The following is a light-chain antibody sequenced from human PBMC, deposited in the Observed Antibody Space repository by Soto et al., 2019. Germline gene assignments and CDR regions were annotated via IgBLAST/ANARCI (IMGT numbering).Light chain of an antibody. CDR3: QTWGTGIPV. Sequence: VLTQSPSASASLGASVKLTCTLSSGHSSYAIAWHQQQPQKGPRYLMKVNSDGSHSKGDGIPDRFSGSSSGAERYLTMSSLQSEDEADYYCQTWGTGIPVFGGGTKLTVL. J-gene: IGLJ2*01. V-gene: IGLV4-69*01. CDR2: VNSDGSH. CDR1: SGHSSYA.